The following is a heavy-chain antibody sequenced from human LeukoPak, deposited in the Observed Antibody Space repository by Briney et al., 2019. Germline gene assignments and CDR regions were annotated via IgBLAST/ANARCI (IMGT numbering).Heavy chain of an antibody. J-gene: IGHJ3*02. CDR1: GYRFTSYW. Sequence: GESLKISCKGSGYRFTSYWIGWVRQMPGKGLEWMGIIYPSDSDTRYSPSFQGQVTISADKSISTAYLQWSSLKASDTAMYYCARPVGYCSGGSCYSDAFDIWGQGTMVTVSS. D-gene: IGHD2-15*01. CDR2: IYPSDSDT. CDR3: ARPVGYCSGGSCYSDAFDI. V-gene: IGHV5-51*01.